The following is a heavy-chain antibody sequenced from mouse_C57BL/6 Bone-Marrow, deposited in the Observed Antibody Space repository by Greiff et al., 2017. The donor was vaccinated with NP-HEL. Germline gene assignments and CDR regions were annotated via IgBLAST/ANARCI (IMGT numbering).Heavy chain of an antibody. V-gene: IGHV1-78*01. CDR2: IYPRDGST. CDR1: GYTFTDHT. D-gene: IGHD1-1*01. J-gene: IGHJ4*01. Sequence: QVQLQQSDAELVKPGASVKISCKVSGYTFTDHTIHWMKQRPEQGLEWIGYIYPRDGSTKYNEKFKGKATLTADKSSSTAYMQLNSLTSEDSAVYFCAREGYYGSKDYAMDYWGQGTSVTVSS. CDR3: AREGYYGSKDYAMDY.